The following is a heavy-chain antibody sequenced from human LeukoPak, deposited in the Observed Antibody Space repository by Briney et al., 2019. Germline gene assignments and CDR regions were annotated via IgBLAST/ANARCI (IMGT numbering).Heavy chain of an antibody. CDR3: ARDHVGEYYFDY. CDR1: GFTFSSYS. J-gene: IGHJ4*02. CDR2: ISSSSSYI. V-gene: IGHV3-21*04. D-gene: IGHD1-26*01. Sequence: GGSLRLSCAASGFTFSSYSMNWVRQAPGKGLEWVSSISSSSSYIYYADSVKGRFTISRDNAKNSLYLQMNSLRAEDTAVYYCARDHVGEYYFDYWGQGTLVTVSS.